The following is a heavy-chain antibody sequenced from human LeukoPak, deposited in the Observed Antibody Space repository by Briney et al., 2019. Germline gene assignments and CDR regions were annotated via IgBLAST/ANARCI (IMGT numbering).Heavy chain of an antibody. CDR3: ARGGEHSATYDLHY. V-gene: IGHV3-30-3*01. Sequence: GGSLRLSCADPGGTFSAYFMRGVRQAPGKGVEWGAFISFDGSTKYYADSVKGRFIISRDNSNTTLYLQMHSLRAEDTAVYYCARGGEHSATYDLHYWGQATLVTVS. CDR2: ISFDGSTK. CDR1: GGTFSAYF. D-gene: IGHD5-12*01. J-gene: IGHJ4*02.